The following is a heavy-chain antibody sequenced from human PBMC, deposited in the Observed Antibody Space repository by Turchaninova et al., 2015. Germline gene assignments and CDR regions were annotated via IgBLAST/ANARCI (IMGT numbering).Heavy chain of an antibody. J-gene: IGHJ6*02. CDR2: TFSNDQT. Sequence: QVTFKESGPVLVKPTATLTLTCTVSGIHLSTAKRGVSWIHHAPGKALEWLAHTFSNDQTSYSHSLESRLTISKDTSKSQVVLTMTNMDPVDTGTYYCARMPSSTIQDYYYGLDVWGQGTTVTVSS. CDR3: ARMPSSTIQDYYYGLDV. V-gene: IGHV2-26*01. D-gene: IGHD5/OR15-5a*01. CDR1: GIHLSTAKRG.